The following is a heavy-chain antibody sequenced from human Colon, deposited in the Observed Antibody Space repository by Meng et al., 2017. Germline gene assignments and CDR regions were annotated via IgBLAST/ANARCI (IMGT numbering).Heavy chain of an antibody. V-gene: IGHV4-4*02. J-gene: IGHJ4*02. D-gene: IGHD6-19*01. CDR1: GGSTSTSTW. Sequence: QGRRQQSGPDLVRPSGTLSLTCPASGGSTSTSTWWSWVRQPPGKGLEWIGEIYHSGSTNYNPSLKSRVTISVDKSKNQFSLKLSSVTAADTAVYYCASFPPPGKQWLVTDYWGQGTLVTVSS. CDR3: ASFPPPGKQWLVTDY. CDR2: IYHSGST.